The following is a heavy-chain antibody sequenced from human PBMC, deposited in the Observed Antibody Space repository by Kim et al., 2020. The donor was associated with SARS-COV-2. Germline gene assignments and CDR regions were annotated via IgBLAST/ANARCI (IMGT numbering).Heavy chain of an antibody. V-gene: IGHV4-39*01. CDR3: ARQPSLGGYFDY. J-gene: IGHJ4*02. Sequence: YYHPSLRSRVTISVDTSKNQFSLKLSSVTAADTAVYFCARQPSLGGYFDYWGQGTLVTVSS. D-gene: IGHD3-16*01.